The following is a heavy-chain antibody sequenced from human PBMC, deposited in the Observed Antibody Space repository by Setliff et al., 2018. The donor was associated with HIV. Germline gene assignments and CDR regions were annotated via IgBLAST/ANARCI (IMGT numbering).Heavy chain of an antibody. V-gene: IGHV4-39*01. CDR1: AASISSSTYY. J-gene: IGHJ6*03. CDR2: MHKGGST. Sequence: SETLSLTCAVSAASISSSTYYWAWIRQPPGKGLEWIATMHKGGSTHYNPSLKSRVTMFVDTSKNQFSLTVSSVTAADTAVYYCARHMEYYYYYMDVWGKGTTVTSP. CDR3: ARHMEYYYYYMDV. D-gene: IGHD1-1*01.